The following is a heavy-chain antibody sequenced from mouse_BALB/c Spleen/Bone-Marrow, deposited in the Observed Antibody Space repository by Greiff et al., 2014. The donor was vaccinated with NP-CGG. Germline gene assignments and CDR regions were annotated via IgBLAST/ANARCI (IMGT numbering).Heavy chain of an antibody. D-gene: IGHD1-1*01. V-gene: IGHV14-3*02. CDR1: GFNIKDTY. CDR3: AIYYYGSSGFAY. CDR2: IDPASGNT. Sequence: VQLKESGAELVKPGASVKLSCTASGFNIKDTYMHWVKQRPEQGLEWIGRIDPASGNTKYDPKFQGKATITADTSSNTAYLLLSSLTSEDTAFYYCAIYYYGSSGFAYWGQWTLVTVSA. J-gene: IGHJ3*01.